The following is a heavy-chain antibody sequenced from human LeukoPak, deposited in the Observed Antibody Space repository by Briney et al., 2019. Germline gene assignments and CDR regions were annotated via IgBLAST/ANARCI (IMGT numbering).Heavy chain of an antibody. CDR1: GGSISSYY. V-gene: IGHV4-59*08. J-gene: IGHJ3*02. Sequence: PSETLSLTCTVSGGSISSYYWSWIRQPPGKGLEWIGYIYYSGSTNYNPSLKSRVTISVDTSKNQFSLKLSSVTAADTAVYYCARRGPHYDILTGLRAPDAFDIW. D-gene: IGHD3-9*01. CDR2: IYYSGST. CDR3: ARRGPHYDILTGLRAPDAFDI.